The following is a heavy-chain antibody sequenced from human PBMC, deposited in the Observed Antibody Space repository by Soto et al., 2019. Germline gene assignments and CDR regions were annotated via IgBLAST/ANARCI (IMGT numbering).Heavy chain of an antibody. CDR2: ISYDGSNK. CDR1: GFTFSSYG. CDR3: AKEPSDSSSWYYFDY. D-gene: IGHD6-13*01. V-gene: IGHV3-30*18. J-gene: IGHJ4*02. Sequence: GGSLRLSCAASGFTFSSYGMHWVRQAPGKGLEWVEVISYDGSNKYYADSVKGRFTISRDNSKNTLYLQMNSLRAEDTAVYYCAKEPSDSSSWYYFDYWGQGTLVTVSS.